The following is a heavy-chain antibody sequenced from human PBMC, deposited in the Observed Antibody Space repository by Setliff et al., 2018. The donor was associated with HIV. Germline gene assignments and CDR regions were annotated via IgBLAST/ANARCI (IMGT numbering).Heavy chain of an antibody. V-gene: IGHV4-4*07. CDR3: ARDRIEVLADSPHDVFDI. D-gene: IGHD3-22*01. Sequence: PSETLSLTCALSGASVSGYYWSWIRQPAGRGLEWIGRVHNSAGSNYNPSLKSRVTMSVDTAKNQLSLKLTAVAAVDTAVYYGARDRIEVLADSPHDVFDIWGRGIMGTV. J-gene: IGHJ3*02. CDR1: GASVSGYY. CDR2: VHNSAGS.